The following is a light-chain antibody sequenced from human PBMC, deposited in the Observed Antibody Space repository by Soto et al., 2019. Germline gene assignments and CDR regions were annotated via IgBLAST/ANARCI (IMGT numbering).Light chain of an antibody. CDR1: QSVSSSY. V-gene: IGKV3-20*01. CDR2: GAS. Sequence: EIVLTQSPGTLSLSPGERVTLSCRASQSVSSSYLAWYQQKPGQAPRLLIYGASSRATGIPDRFSGSGSGTDFTLTISRLEPEDFAVFYCQQYGSSPYTFGRGTKLEIK. CDR3: QQYGSSPYT. J-gene: IGKJ2*01.